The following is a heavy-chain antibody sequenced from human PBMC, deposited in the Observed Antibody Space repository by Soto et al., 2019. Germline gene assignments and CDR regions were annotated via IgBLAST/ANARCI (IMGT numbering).Heavy chain of an antibody. J-gene: IGHJ4*02. Sequence: KTSETLSLTCTVSGGSISSYYWSWIRQPPGKGLEWIGYIYYSGSTNYNPSLKSRVTISVDTSKNQFSLKLSSVTAADTAVYYCARGTYIYGYFDYWGQGTLVTVSS. CDR2: IYYSGST. V-gene: IGHV4-59*01. D-gene: IGHD5-18*01. CDR1: GGSISSYY. CDR3: ARGTYIYGYFDY.